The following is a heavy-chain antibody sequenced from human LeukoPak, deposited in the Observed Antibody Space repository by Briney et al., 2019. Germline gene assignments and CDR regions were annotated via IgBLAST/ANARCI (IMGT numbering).Heavy chain of an antibody. Sequence: SQTLSLTCTVSGGSISSGSYYWSWIRQPAGKGLEWIGRIYTSGSTNYNPSLKSRVTISVDTSKNQFSLKLSSVTAADTAVYYCARLVKKTGYSGGWYGGAFDIWGQGTMVTASS. CDR1: GGSISSGSYY. CDR2: IYTSGST. V-gene: IGHV4-61*02. CDR3: ARLVKKTGYSGGWYGGAFDI. D-gene: IGHD6-19*01. J-gene: IGHJ3*02.